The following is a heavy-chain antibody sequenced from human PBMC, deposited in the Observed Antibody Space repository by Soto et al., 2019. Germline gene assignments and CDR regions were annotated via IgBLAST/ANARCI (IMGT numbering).Heavy chain of an antibody. Sequence: GSLRLSCAASGFSFSSYSMNWVRQAPGKGLEWVSSISSSSSYIYYADSVKGRFTISRDNAKNSLYLQMNSLRAEDTAVYYCARDHCSSTSCYSPWGQGTLVTVSS. CDR2: ISSSSSYI. CDR3: ARDHCSSTSCYSP. D-gene: IGHD2-2*01. CDR1: GFSFSSYS. J-gene: IGHJ4*02. V-gene: IGHV3-21*01.